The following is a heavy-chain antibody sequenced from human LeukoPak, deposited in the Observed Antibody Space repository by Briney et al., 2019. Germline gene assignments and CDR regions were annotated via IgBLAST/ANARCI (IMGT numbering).Heavy chain of an antibody. Sequence: ASVKVSCKASGYTFTGNYMHWVRQAPGQGLEWMGWINPNSGGTNFAQNFQGRVTMTRDTFISTAYMELSRLRSDDTAVYYCARDQGGYYSSSWVFDYWGQGTLVTVSS. V-gene: IGHV1-2*02. CDR1: GYTFTGNY. J-gene: IGHJ4*02. CDR2: INPNSGGT. CDR3: ARDQGGYYSSSWVFDY. D-gene: IGHD6-13*01.